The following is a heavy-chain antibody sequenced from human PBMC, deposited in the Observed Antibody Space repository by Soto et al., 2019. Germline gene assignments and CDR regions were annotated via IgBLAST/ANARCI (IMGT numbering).Heavy chain of an antibody. V-gene: IGHV6-1*01. CDR3: ARDAYDFWSGFYYRVGNNWFDP. Sequence: SQTLSHTCVISGDSVSSNSAAWNWIRQSPSRGLEWLGRTYYRSKWYNDYAVSVKSRITINPDTSKNQFSPQLNSVTPEDTAVYYCARDAYDFWSGFYYRVGNNWFDPWGQGTLVTVSS. J-gene: IGHJ5*02. D-gene: IGHD3-3*01. CDR2: TYYRSKWYN. CDR1: GDSVSSNSAA.